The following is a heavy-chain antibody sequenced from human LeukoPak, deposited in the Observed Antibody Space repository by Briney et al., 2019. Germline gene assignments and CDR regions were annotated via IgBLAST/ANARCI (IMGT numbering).Heavy chain of an antibody. Sequence: ESGPTLVKPTQTLTLTCTFSGFSLSTSGVGVGWIRQPPGEALEWLALIYWNDDERYSPFLKSRLTITKDTSKNQVVLTMTNMDPVDTATYYCAYTRGLGHCSSDSCLNWFDPWGQGTLVTVSS. D-gene: IGHD2-2*01. CDR2: IYWNDDE. V-gene: IGHV2-5*01. J-gene: IGHJ5*02. CDR1: GFSLSTSGVG. CDR3: AYTRGLGHCSSDSCLNWFDP.